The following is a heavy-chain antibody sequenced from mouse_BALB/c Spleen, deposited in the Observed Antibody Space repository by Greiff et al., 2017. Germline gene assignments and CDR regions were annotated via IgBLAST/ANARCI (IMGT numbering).Heavy chain of an antibody. V-gene: IGHV1-5*01. Sequence: VQLQQSGTVLARPGASVKMSCKASGYTFTSFWMHWVKQRPGQGLEWIGAIYPGNSDTSYNQKFKGKAKLTAVTSTSTAYMEISSLTNEDSAVYYCTREDYGSSYCFDYWGQGTTLTVSA. D-gene: IGHD1-1*01. CDR3: TREDYGSSYCFDY. CDR1: GYTFTSFW. J-gene: IGHJ2*01. CDR2: IYPGNSDT.